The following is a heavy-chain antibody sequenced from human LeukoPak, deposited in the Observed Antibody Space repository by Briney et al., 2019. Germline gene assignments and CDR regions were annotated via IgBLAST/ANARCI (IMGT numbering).Heavy chain of an antibody. CDR2: IYYGGST. Sequence: SETLSLTCTVSGGSISSYYWSWIRQPPGKGLEWIGYIYYGGSTNYNPSLKSRVTISVDTSKNQFSLKLSSVTAADTAVYYCARVVWGGDFHYSLDVWGKGTTVIVSS. CDR3: ARVVWGGDFHYSLDV. CDR1: GGSISSYY. J-gene: IGHJ6*03. D-gene: IGHD7-27*01. V-gene: IGHV4-59*01.